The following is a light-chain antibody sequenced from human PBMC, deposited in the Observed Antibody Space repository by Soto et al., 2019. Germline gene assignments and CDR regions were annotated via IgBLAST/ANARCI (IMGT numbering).Light chain of an antibody. CDR2: LGS. Sequence: EIVMTQSPLSLPVTPGEPASISCRSSQSLLHSDGFTHLDWILQKPGQPPQLLIYLGSNRASGVPDRFSGGGSGTDFTLKISRVEAEDVGVYYCMQALQTPRTFGGGTTVEI. J-gene: IGKJ4*01. V-gene: IGKV2-28*01. CDR3: MQALQTPRT. CDR1: QSLLHSDGFTH.